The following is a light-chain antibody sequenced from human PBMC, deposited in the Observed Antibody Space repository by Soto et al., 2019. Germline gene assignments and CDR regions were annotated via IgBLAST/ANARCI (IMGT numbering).Light chain of an antibody. Sequence: QPVLTQSSSASASLGSSVKLTCTLSSGHNSYIIAWHQQQPGKAPRYLMKLEGSGSYNKGSGVPDRFSGPSSGADRYLTISNLQSEDEADYYCETWDSNTRVFGGGTKLTVL. V-gene: IGLV4-60*03. CDR3: ETWDSNTRV. J-gene: IGLJ3*02. CDR1: SGHNSYI. CDR2: LEGSGSY.